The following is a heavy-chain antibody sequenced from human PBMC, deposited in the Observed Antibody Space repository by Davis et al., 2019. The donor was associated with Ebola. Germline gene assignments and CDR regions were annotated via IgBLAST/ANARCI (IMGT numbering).Heavy chain of an antibody. V-gene: IGHV3-23*01. CDR1: GFTFSSYA. CDR3: ARKPYDFWSSYPHDYGMDV. D-gene: IGHD3-3*01. CDR2: ISGSGGST. J-gene: IGHJ6*02. Sequence: PGGSLRLSCAASGFTFSSYAMSWVRQAPGKGLEWVSAISGSGGSTYYADSVKGRFTISRDNSKNTLYLQMNSLRSEDTAVYYCARKPYDFWSSYPHDYGMDVWGQGTTVTVSS.